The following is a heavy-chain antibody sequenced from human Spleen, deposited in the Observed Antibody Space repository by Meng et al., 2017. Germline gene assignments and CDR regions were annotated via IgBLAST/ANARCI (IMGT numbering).Heavy chain of an antibody. D-gene: IGHD5-12*01. Sequence: GESLKISCAASGFTFSDYYMSWIRQAPGKGLEWISYISSSGNTIYHADSVKGRFTVSRDNAKNSLYLHMDSLTAEDTAVYYCARELYDGHDSYFDYWGRGALVTVSS. V-gene: IGHV3-11*01. CDR2: ISSSGNTI. CDR3: ARELYDGHDSYFDY. J-gene: IGHJ4*02. CDR1: GFTFSDYY.